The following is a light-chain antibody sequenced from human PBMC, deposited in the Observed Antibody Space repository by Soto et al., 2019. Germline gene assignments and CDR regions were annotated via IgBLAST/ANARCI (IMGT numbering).Light chain of an antibody. CDR1: MRDVGAYNL. CDR2: DVR. Sequence: QSALTQPASVSGSAGQSITISCSGTMRDVGAYNLVSWYQQHPGTAPKLIIYDVRNPPSGISSRFSGSRSGNTASLTISGLQADDEGDYYCSAYAARSTLVFGGGTKVTVL. J-gene: IGLJ3*02. V-gene: IGLV2-14*03. CDR3: SAYAARSTLV.